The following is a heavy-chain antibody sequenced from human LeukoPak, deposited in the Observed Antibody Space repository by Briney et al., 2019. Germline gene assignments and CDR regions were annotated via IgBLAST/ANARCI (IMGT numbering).Heavy chain of an antibody. D-gene: IGHD2-2*01. CDR2: IIPILGIA. V-gene: IGHV1-69*04. CDR1: GGTFSSYA. Sequence: ASVKVSCKASGGTFSSYAISWVRQAPGQGLEWMGMIIPILGIANYAQKFQGRVTITADKSTSTAYMELSSLRSEDTAVYYCAGTYCSSTTCYPYPVTVDYWGQGTLVTVSS. CDR3: AGTYCSSTTCYPYPVTVDY. J-gene: IGHJ4*02.